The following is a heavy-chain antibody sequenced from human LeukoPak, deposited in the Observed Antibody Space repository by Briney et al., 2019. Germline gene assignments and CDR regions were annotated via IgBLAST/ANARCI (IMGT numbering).Heavy chain of an antibody. J-gene: IGHJ5*02. D-gene: IGHD3-3*01. Sequence: PSETLSLTRSVSGDSISEYYWSWIRQPPGKGLEWIGYIYVSGNTNYNPSLKSRVTLSLDTSKNRFSLKMTSVTAADTAIYYCARDHGWSGFNWFDPWGQGTLVTVSS. CDR2: IYVSGNT. CDR1: GDSISEYY. V-gene: IGHV4-59*01. CDR3: ARDHGWSGFNWFDP.